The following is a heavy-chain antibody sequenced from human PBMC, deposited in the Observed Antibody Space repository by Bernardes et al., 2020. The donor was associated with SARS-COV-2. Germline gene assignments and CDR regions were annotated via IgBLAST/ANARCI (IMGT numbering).Heavy chain of an antibody. J-gene: IGHJ6*02. CDR2: IDTKTGNP. CDR3: ARSGDGTGYSYYYGMDV. V-gene: IGHV7-4-1*02. D-gene: IGHD3-9*01. Sequence: ASVKVSCKASGYLFSNYAINWVRQAPGQGLEWVGWIDTKTGNPTYAQGFTGRSVFSLDISVRTAYLHLSSLEAEDTAIYYCARSGDGTGYSYYYGMDVWGQGTTVTVSS. CDR1: GYLFSNYA.